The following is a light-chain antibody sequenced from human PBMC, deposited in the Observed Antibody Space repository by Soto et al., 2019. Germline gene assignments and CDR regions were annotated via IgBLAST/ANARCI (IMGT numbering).Light chain of an antibody. Sequence: EIVLTQSPGTLSVSSGEGATLSCRASQFVTSGHLAWYQQKPGQAPRLLICDASTRATGIPDRFSGSGSGTDFSLTISRLEPEDFAVYYCQQYGSSVTFGQGTRLEIK. CDR2: DAS. J-gene: IGKJ5*01. CDR1: QFVTSGH. V-gene: IGKV3-20*01. CDR3: QQYGSSVT.